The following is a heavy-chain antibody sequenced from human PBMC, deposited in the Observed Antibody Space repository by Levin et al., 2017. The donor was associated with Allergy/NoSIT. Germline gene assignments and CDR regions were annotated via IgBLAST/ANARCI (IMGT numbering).Heavy chain of an antibody. D-gene: IGHD6-19*01. CDR3: ARASPSSGWEFFGY. CDR1: GYTFTDYY. Sequence: GESLKISCKASGYTFTDYYIHWVRQAPGQGLEWMGWINPNTGGTNYAQKFQGRVTMTRDTSISTAYMELSRLTSDDTAVYYCARASPSSGWEFFGYWGQGTLVTVSS. J-gene: IGHJ4*02. V-gene: IGHV1-2*02. CDR2: INPNTGGT.